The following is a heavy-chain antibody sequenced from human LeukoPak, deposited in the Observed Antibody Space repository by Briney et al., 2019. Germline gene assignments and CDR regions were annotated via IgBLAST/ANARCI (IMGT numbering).Heavy chain of an antibody. V-gene: IGHV4-39*07. CDR1: GVSMSSSSYY. J-gene: IGHJ3*02. Sequence: SETLSLTCTVSGVSMSSSSYYWSWIRQPPGKGLEWIGEINHRGSTNYNPSLKSRVTISVDTSKNQFSLKLSSVTAADTAVYYCARRRYYGSGSYYVDAFDIWGQGTMVTVSS. CDR2: INHRGST. CDR3: ARRRYYGSGSYYVDAFDI. D-gene: IGHD3-10*01.